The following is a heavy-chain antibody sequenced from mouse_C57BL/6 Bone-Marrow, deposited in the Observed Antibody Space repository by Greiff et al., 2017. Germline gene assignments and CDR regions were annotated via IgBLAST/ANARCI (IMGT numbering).Heavy chain of an antibody. CDR1: GFTFNTYA. CDR2: IRSKSSNYAT. CDR3: VGEGALYYDYDVGYAMDY. D-gene: IGHD2-4*01. V-gene: IGHV10-3*01. Sequence: EVMLVESGGGLVQPKGSLKLSCAASGFTFNTYAMHWVRQAPGKGLEWVARIRSKSSNYATYYADSVKDRFTISRDDSQSMLYLQMNHLKTEDTAMYYCVGEGALYYDYDVGYAMDYWGQGTSVTVSS. J-gene: IGHJ4*01.